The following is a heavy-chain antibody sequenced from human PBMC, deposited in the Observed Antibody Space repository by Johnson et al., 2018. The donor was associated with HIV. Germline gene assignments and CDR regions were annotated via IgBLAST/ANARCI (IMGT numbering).Heavy chain of an antibody. CDR1: GFTFSSYG. D-gene: IGHD3-22*01. CDR2: IKRKTDGGTT. Sequence: VQLVESGGGVVQPGRSLRLSCAASGFTFSSYGMSWVRQAPGKGLEWVGRIKRKTDGGTTDYAAPVKGRFSISRDDSKNTVYLQMNSLKTEDTAVYFCTIDPIFLGYWYHSSPWGQGTMVTVSS. J-gene: IGHJ3*01. V-gene: IGHV3-15*01. CDR3: TIDPIFLGYWYHSSP.